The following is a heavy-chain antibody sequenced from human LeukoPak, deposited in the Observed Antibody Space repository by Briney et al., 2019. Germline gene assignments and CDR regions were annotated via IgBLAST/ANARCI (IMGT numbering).Heavy chain of an antibody. CDR2: SYYNGNT. CDR1: GGSITNYY. D-gene: IGHD3-22*01. Sequence: TSETLSLTCTVSGGSITNYYWSWIRQPPGKGLEWIGFSYYNGNTNYNPSLKSRVTISVDMSKNQFSLSLRSVTAADTAVYYCAREKIGYYDSSGRGWFDPWGQGTLVTVSS. V-gene: IGHV4-59*12. CDR3: AREKIGYYDSSGRGWFDP. J-gene: IGHJ5*02.